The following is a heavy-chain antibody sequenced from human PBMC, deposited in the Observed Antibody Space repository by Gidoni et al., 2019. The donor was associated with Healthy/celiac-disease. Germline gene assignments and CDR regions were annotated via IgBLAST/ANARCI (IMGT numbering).Heavy chain of an antibody. V-gene: IGHV3-48*01. J-gene: IGHJ6*02. Sequence: EVQLVESGGGSVQPGGSLRLSCAASGFRFSSYSMNWVRQAPGKALEWVSYISRSSSLIYDADSVKGRFTISRDNAKNSLYLQMNSLRAEDTAVYYCAREGATIFGGTWYYGMDVWGQGITVTVSS. CDR1: GFRFSSYS. CDR2: ISRSSSLI. D-gene: IGHD3-3*01. CDR3: AREGATIFGGTWYYGMDV.